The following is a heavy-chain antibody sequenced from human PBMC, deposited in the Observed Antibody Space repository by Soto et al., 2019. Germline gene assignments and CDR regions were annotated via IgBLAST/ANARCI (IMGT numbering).Heavy chain of an antibody. Sequence: QVQLVQSGAEVKKPGASVKVSCKASGYTFTSYDINWVRQATGQGLEWMGWMNPNSGNRGYAQKFQGRDTMTRNTSISTAYMELSSLRSEDTAVYYCARERSAAGTGWFDPWGQGTLVTVSS. J-gene: IGHJ5*02. CDR1: GYTFTSYD. D-gene: IGHD6-13*01. V-gene: IGHV1-8*01. CDR2: MNPNSGNR. CDR3: ARERSAAGTGWFDP.